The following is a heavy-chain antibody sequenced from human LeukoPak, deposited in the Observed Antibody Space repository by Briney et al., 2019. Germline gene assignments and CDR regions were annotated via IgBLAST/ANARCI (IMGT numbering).Heavy chain of an antibody. V-gene: IGHV1-18*01. CDR2: ISSYNGNT. D-gene: IGHD3-10*01. J-gene: IGHJ4*02. CDR1: GYTFSSYG. Sequence: ASVKISSKTSGYTFSSYGISWVRQAPGQGLQWMGWISSYNGNTNFAPKFQGRVTLTTDTSTSTAYMEMRSLRADDTAVYYCAREGEFGAYVEGHWGQGTLVTVSS. CDR3: AREGEFGAYVEGH.